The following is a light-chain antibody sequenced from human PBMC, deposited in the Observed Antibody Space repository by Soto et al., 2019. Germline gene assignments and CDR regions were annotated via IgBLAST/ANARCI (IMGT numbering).Light chain of an antibody. CDR1: QSVSSY. J-gene: IGKJ4*01. CDR2: DAS. CDR3: QQRSNWLT. V-gene: IGKV3-11*01. Sequence: EIVLTQSPATLSLSPGERATLSCRASQSVSSYLAWYQQKPGQAPRLLIYDASNRATGIPDRFSGSGSGTYFTLTISSLEPEDFAVYYCQQRSNWLTFGGGTKVEIK.